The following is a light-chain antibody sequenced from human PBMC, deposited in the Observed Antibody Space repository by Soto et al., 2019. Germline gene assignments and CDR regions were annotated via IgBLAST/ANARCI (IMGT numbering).Light chain of an antibody. CDR2: DVS. Sequence: QSVLTQAASGAGSPGQSITISCPGTSSDVGVYNYVSWYQQHPGKAPKLMIYDVSNRPSGVSNRFSGSKSGNTASLTISGLQAEDEADYYCSSYTSSSTLPLYVFGTGTKVTVL. V-gene: IGLV2-14*01. J-gene: IGLJ1*01. CDR3: SSYTSSSTLPLYV. CDR1: SSDVGVYNY.